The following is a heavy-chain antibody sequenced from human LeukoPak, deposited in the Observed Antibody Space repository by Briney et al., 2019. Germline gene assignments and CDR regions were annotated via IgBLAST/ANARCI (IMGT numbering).Heavy chain of an antibody. V-gene: IGHV4-30-4*08. Sequence: SETLSLTCTVSGGSFSSGDYYWSWIRQPPGKGLEWIGYIYYSGSTYYNPSLKSRVTISVDTSKNQFSLKLSSVTAADTAVYYCARVPSYRLELRYFDYWGQGTLVTVSS. CDR3: ARVPSYRLELRYFDY. CDR1: GGSFSSGDYY. CDR2: IYYSGST. J-gene: IGHJ4*02. D-gene: IGHD1-7*01.